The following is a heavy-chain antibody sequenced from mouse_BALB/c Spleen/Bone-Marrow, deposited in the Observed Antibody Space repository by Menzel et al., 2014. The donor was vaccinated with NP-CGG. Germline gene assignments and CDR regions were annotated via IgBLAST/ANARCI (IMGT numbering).Heavy chain of an antibody. CDR3: TRDLYGGYSYYAMDY. D-gene: IGHD2-3*01. Sequence: EVKVVESGGGLVKPGGSLKLSCAASGFTSSSYTMSWVRQTPEKRLEWVATITSGGGYAYYPDSVKGRFTISRDNAKSTLYLQMSSLKSEDTAMYYCTRDLYGGYSYYAMDYWGQGTSVTVSS. CDR2: ITSGGGYA. V-gene: IGHV5-6-4*01. CDR1: GFTSSSYT. J-gene: IGHJ4*01.